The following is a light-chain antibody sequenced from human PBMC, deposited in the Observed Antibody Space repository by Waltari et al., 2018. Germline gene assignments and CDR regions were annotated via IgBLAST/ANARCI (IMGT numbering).Light chain of an antibody. J-gene: IGLJ3*02. CDR2: YDS. Sequence: SYVLTQPPSVSVAPGKTASINWGGNDIGSKSVYWYQQKPGQAPVLFIYYDSDRPSGIPERFSGSNSGNTATLTISRVEAGDEADYYCQVWDSSSGHRVFGGGTKLTVL. V-gene: IGLV3-21*04. CDR1: DIGSKS. CDR3: QVWDSSSGHRV.